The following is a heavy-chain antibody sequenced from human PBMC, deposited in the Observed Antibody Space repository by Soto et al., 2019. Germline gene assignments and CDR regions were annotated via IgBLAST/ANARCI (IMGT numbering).Heavy chain of an antibody. CDR1: GNSVSSNSVA. J-gene: IGHJ3*02. D-gene: IGHD6-19*01. Sequence: TLSLTCAISGNSVSSNSVAWNWIRQSPSRGLEWLGRTYYRSKWYNAYAVSVKSRITINPDTSKNQLSLQLNSVTPEDTAVYYCARVGGWYAAFDIWGQGTMVTVSS. CDR3: ARVGGWYAAFDI. CDR2: TYYRSKWYN. V-gene: IGHV6-1*01.